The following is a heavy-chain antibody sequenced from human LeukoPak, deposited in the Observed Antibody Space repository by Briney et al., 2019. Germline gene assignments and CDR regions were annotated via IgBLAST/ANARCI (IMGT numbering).Heavy chain of an antibody. J-gene: IGHJ4*02. V-gene: IGHV3-21*01. CDR2: ISSSSSYI. CDR3: ARRMEQWLPRALYYFDY. D-gene: IGHD6-19*01. CDR1: GFTFSSYG. Sequence: GGSLRLSCAASGFTFSSYGMNWVRQAPGKGLEWVSSISSSSSYIYYADSVKGRFTISRDNAKNSLYLQMNSLRAEDTAVYYCARRMEQWLPRALYYFDYWGQGTLVTVSS.